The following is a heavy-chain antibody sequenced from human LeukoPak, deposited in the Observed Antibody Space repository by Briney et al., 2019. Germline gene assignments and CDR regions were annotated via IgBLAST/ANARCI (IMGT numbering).Heavy chain of an antibody. CDR2: IYHNGTT. J-gene: IGHJ4*02. CDR3: ARAPEYGLYYFDY. D-gene: IGHD1-14*01. Sequence: SGTLSLTCAVSGGSINTRNWWSWVRQSPDKGLEWIGEIYHNGTTNYNPSLKSRVTMSVDTSENHFSLRLTSVTAADTAVYYCARAPEYGLYYFDYWGQGTLVTVSS. V-gene: IGHV4-4*02. CDR1: GGSINTRNW.